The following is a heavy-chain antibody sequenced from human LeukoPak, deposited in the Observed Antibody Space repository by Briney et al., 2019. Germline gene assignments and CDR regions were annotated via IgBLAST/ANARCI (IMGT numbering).Heavy chain of an antibody. D-gene: IGHD5-24*01. CDR3: AKDGYNLFDY. Sequence: GGSLRLSCAASGFSFSSTWMHWVRQVPGKGLVWVSRINSDGSTIYADSVKGRFTISRDNSKNTLYLQMNSLRAEDTAVYYCAKDGYNLFDYWGQGTLVTVSS. J-gene: IGHJ4*02. CDR1: GFSFSSTW. V-gene: IGHV3-74*01. CDR2: INSDGST.